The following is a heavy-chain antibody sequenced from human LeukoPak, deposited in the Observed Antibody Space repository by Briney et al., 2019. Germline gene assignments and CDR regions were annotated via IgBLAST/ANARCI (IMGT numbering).Heavy chain of an antibody. V-gene: IGHV4-4*08. CDR1: GDAISTYY. D-gene: IGHD3-10*01. J-gene: IGHJ4*02. CDR2: IANGRT. CDR3: ARDKAHSYGYYFDP. Sequence: PSVTLSLTCTVSGDAISTYYWNWIRQTPGKGLEWVGHIANGRTDYNPSLKSRAIISVDTSKNQISLRLTSVTAADTAVYHCARDKAHSYGYYFDPWGPGTQVLVSS.